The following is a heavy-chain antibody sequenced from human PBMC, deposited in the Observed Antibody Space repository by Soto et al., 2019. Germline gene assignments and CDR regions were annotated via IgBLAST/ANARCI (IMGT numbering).Heavy chain of an antibody. CDR1: GFTFSSDA. J-gene: IGHJ4*02. V-gene: IGHV3-23*01. D-gene: IGHD6-13*01. Sequence: EVQLLESGGGLVQPGGSLRLSCAASGFTFSSDAMNWVRQAPGKGLEWVSAISGSGGSTYYADSVKGRFTISRDNFGNTLYLQMNSLRAEDTAVYYCAKDSAAGTSFDYWGQGPLVTVSS. CDR2: ISGSGGST. CDR3: AKDSAAGTSFDY.